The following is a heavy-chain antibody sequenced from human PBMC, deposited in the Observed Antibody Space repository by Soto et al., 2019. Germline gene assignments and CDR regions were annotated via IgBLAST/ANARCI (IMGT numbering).Heavy chain of an antibody. V-gene: IGHV1-69*12. J-gene: IGHJ4*02. Sequence: QVQLVQSGAEVKKPGSSVKVSCKASVGTFSSSASSWVRQAPGQGLEWMGGIFPIFGTANYAQKFQGRVTITADESTSTAYMELSSLRSEDTAVYYCASASACWSGYYKRWGQGTLVTVSS. CDR2: IFPIFGTA. D-gene: IGHD3-3*01. CDR3: ASASACWSGYYKR. CDR1: VGTFSSSA.